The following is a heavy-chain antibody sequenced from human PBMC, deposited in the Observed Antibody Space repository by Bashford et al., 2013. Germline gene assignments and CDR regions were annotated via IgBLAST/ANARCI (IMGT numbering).Heavy chain of an antibody. CDR1: GYTFTSYW. Sequence: GESLKISCKTSGYTFTSYWIGWVRHLPGKGLEWMGIIYPGDSETRYSPSFQGRVTMSADKSLTTAYLQWTNLKADDTAIYYCARPRAKFGLSFFDSWGQGTLVTVSS. V-gene: IGHV5-51*01. CDR2: IYPGDSET. CDR3: ARPRAKFGLSFFDS. J-gene: IGHJ4*02. D-gene: IGHD3/OR15-3a*01.